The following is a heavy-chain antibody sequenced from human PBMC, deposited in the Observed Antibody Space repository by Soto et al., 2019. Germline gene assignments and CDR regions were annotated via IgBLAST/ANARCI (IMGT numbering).Heavy chain of an antibody. J-gene: IGHJ4*02. CDR3: ARQTTTVFDY. Sequence: GGSLRLSCAASGFTLSGYTMNWVRQAPGKGLGWVSSITSSSSYIYYADSVKGRFTISRDNAKNSLYLQMNSLRAEDTAVYYCARQTTTVFDYWGQGTLVTVSS. D-gene: IGHD4-4*01. CDR1: GFTLSGYT. CDR2: ITSSSSYI. V-gene: IGHV3-21*01.